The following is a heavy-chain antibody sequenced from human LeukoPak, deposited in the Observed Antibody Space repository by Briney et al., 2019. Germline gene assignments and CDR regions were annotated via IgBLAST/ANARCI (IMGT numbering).Heavy chain of an antibody. J-gene: IGHJ4*02. V-gene: IGHV1-18*01. D-gene: IGHD3-16*01. CDR1: GYSFTSHG. CDR2: ITGYDGNR. CDR3: ARGWGSYSAY. Sequence: GASVKVSCKASGYSFTSHGISWVRQAPGKGLEWMGWITGYDGNRKYAQTVQGRVTTTTDTSTSTAYMELRSLRSDDTAVYFCARGWGSYSAYWGQGTPVTVSS.